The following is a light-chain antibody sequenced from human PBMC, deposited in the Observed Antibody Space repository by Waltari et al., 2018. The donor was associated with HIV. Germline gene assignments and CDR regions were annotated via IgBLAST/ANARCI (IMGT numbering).Light chain of an antibody. Sequence: QSVLTQPPSASGTPGQTVTISCSGSRSNIGSNTVNWYQHPPGTAPKLLIYSNNVRPSGVPDRFSGFKSGTSASRAISGLQSQDEADYYCTTWDDSLNVLVFGGGTEVTVL. V-gene: IGLV1-44*01. J-gene: IGLJ3*02. CDR3: TTWDDSLNVLV. CDR1: RSNIGSNT. CDR2: SNN.